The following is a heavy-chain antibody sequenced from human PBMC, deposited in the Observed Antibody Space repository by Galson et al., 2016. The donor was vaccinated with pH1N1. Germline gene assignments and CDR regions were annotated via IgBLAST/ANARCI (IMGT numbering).Heavy chain of an antibody. Sequence: CAISGDSVSSSSDTWNWIRQSPRRGLEWLGRIYHRSKWYYEYAPSLQGRLRISPDTSSNQMSLHLNSVTLDDAAVYYCAREVWLRRGYYIDHWGQGSLVTVSP. D-gene: IGHD3-3*01. V-gene: IGHV6-1*01. CDR3: AREVWLRRGYYIDH. CDR2: IYHRSKWYY. J-gene: IGHJ4*02. CDR1: GDSVSSSSDT.